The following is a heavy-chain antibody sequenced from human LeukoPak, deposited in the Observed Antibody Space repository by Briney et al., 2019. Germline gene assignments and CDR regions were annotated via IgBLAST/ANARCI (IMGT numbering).Heavy chain of an antibody. CDR1: GFTFSSYS. D-gene: IGHD6-13*01. V-gene: IGHV3-21*01. CDR3: ASAGYSSSWYQVY. Sequence: GGSLRLSCAASGFTFSSYSMNWVRQAPGKGLEWVSSISSSSSYIYYADSVKGRFTISRDNAKNSLYLQMNSLRAEDTAVYYCASAGYSSSWYQVYWGQGTLVTVS. CDR2: ISSSSSYI. J-gene: IGHJ4*02.